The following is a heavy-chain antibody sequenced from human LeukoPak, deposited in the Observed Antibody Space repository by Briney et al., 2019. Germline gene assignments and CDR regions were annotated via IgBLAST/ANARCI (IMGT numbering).Heavy chain of an antibody. Sequence: PSETLSLTCTVSDYSISSGYFWTWIRQPPGKGLEWMGSIFHTGSSYYNPSLKSPVAISVDTSKNQFSLELSSVTAADTAVYYCARDLGLTISDNWFDPWGQGTLVTVYS. CDR2: IFHTGSS. J-gene: IGHJ5*02. D-gene: IGHD3-3*01. CDR3: ARDLGLTISDNWFDP. V-gene: IGHV4-38-2*02. CDR1: DYSISSGYF.